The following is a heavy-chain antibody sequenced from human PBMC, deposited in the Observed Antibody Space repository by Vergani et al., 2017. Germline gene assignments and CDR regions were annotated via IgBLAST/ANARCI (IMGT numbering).Heavy chain of an antibody. J-gene: IGHJ4*02. V-gene: IGHV3-53*01. CDR1: GFTVSSYY. Sequence: EVQLVESGGGLIQPGGSLRLSCAASGFTVSSYYMSWVRQAPGKGLEWVSLIYSGDGTYYADSVKGRFTISRDNSKNTLYLQMNSLTAEDTAVYYCARVGYYGYWGQGTLVTVSS. CDR2: IYSGDGT. D-gene: IGHD3-3*01. CDR3: ARVGYYGY.